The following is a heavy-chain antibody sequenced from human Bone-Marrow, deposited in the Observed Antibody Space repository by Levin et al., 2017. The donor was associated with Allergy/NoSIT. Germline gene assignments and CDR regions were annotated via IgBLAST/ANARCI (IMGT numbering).Heavy chain of an antibody. CDR1: GFTFSSYA. V-gene: IGHV3-30*04. Sequence: GGSLRLSCAASGFTFSSYAMHWVRQAPGKGLEWVAVISYDGSNKYYADSVKGRFTISRDNSKNTLYLQMNSLRAEDTAVYYCARGGITMVRGVITLPPYYDYGMDVWGQGTTVTVSS. J-gene: IGHJ6*02. D-gene: IGHD3-10*01. CDR2: ISYDGSNK. CDR3: ARGGITMVRGVITLPPYYDYGMDV.